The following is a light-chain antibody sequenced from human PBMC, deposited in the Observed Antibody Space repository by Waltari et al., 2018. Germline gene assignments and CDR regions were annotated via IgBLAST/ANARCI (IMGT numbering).Light chain of an antibody. Sequence: QSVLTQPPSASGTPGQRVPISCSGSSPNIGRNSVYWYPQLPGTAPTPLIYRNDQQPSGVPDRFSGSKSGTSASLAISGLRSEDEADYYCAAWDDSLSGPVFGGGTKLTVL. V-gene: IGLV1-47*01. CDR3: AAWDDSLSGPV. J-gene: IGLJ2*01. CDR1: SPNIGRNS. CDR2: RND.